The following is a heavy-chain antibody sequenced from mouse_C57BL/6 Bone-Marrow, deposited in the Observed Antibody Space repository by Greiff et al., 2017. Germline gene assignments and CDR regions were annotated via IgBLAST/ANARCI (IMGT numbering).Heavy chain of an antibody. V-gene: IGHV1-50*01. CDR1: GYTFTSYW. CDR2: IDPSDSYT. CDR3: ARPLDSSGYVWFAY. D-gene: IGHD3-2*02. Sequence: QVQLQQSGAELVKPGASVKLSCKASGYTFTSYWMQWVKQRPGQGLEWIGEIDPSDSYTNYNQKFKGKATLTVDTSSSAAYMQLSSLTSEDSAVYYCARPLDSSGYVWFAYWGQGTLVTVSA. J-gene: IGHJ3*01.